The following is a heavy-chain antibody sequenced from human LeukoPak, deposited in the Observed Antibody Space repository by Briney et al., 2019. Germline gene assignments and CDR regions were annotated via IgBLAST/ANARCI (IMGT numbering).Heavy chain of an antibody. CDR3: AKDAQRGFDYSNSLQN. J-gene: IGHJ1*01. V-gene: IGHV3-33*06. Sequence: GGSLRLSCAASGFTFSHYGMHWVHQTPGAGLEWVAVIWSDGSDKYYAKSVKGRFTISRDNSKNSLFLQMNSLRAEDTAVYYCAKDAQRGFDYSNSLQNWGQGILVTVSS. D-gene: IGHD4-11*01. CDR2: IWSDGSDK. CDR1: GFTFSHYG.